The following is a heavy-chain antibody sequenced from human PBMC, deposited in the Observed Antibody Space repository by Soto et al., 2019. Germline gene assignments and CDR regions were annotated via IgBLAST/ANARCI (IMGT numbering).Heavy chain of an antibody. CDR2: IYSDGDT. J-gene: IGHJ4*02. CDR1: GFTVSNNY. CDR3: ATRMTTAPY. V-gene: IGHV3-66*01. Sequence: EVQLVQSGGGLVQPGGSLRLSCAASGFTVSNNYLSWVRQAPGKGLQWVSLIYSDGDTDYAESVKGRFTISRDNSKNTLYLQMNSLKAEDTAIYYCATRMTTAPYWGQGTLVTVSS. D-gene: IGHD4-17*01.